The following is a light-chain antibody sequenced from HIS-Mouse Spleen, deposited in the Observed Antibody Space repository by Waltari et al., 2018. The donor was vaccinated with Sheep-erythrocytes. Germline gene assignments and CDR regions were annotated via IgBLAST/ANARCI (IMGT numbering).Light chain of an antibody. CDR1: TSAVGGYNY. Sequence: QSALTQPRSVSGSPGPSVTISCTGTTSAVGGYNYVSWYQQHPGKTPKPMIYDVSKRPSGVPDRFSGSKSGNTASLTISGLQAEDEADYYCCSYAGSYTLVFGGGTKLTVL. CDR2: DVS. J-gene: IGLJ2*01. V-gene: IGLV2-11*01. CDR3: CSYAGSYTLV.